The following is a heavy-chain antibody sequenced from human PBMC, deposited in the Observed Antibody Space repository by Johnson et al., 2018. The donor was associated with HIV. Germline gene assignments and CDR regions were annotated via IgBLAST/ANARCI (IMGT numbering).Heavy chain of an antibody. CDR1: GFTFSSYD. D-gene: IGHD1-26*01. V-gene: IGHV3-13*01. CDR2: IGTAGDT. J-gene: IGHJ3*02. CDR3: AKGASGSQRRGAFHI. Sequence: VQLVESGGGLVQPGGSLRLSCAASGFTFSSYDMHWVRQATGKGLEWVSAIGTAGDTYYPGSVKGRFTISRENAKNSLYLQMNSLRAGDTAVYYCAKGASGSQRRGAFHIWGQGTMVTVSS.